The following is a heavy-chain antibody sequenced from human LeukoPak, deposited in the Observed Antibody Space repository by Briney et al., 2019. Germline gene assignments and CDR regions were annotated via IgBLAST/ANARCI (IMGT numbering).Heavy chain of an antibody. CDR3: ARDPYCSSTSCYTGGAFDI. D-gene: IGHD2-2*02. V-gene: IGHV3-74*01. Sequence: GGSLRLSCAASGFTFSSYWMHWVRQAPGKGLVWVSRINSDGSSTSYVDSVKGRFTISRDNAKNTLYLQMNSLRAEDTAVYYCARDPYCSSTSCYTGGAFDIWGQGTMVTVSS. CDR2: INSDGSST. CDR1: GFTFSSYW. J-gene: IGHJ3*02.